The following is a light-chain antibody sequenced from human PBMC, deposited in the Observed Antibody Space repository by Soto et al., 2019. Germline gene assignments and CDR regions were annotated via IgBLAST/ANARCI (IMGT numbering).Light chain of an antibody. CDR2: DAS. CDR3: QQRSNWPPLT. J-gene: IGKJ4*01. Sequence: IVLTQSPATLSLSPGERATLSCRASQRVSSYLAWYQQKPGQAPRLPIYDASNRATGIPARFSGSGSGTDFTLTISSLEPEDFAVYYCQQRSNWPPLTFGGGTKVDI. V-gene: IGKV3-11*01. CDR1: QRVSSY.